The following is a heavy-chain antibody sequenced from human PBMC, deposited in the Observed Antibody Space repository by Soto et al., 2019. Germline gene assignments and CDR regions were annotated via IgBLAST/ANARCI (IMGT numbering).Heavy chain of an antibody. Sequence: SVKVSCKASGYTFTSYYMHWVRQAPGQGLEWMGVINPSGGSTSYAQKFQGRVTMTRDTSTSTVYMELSSLRSEDTAVYYCAKSPSYYYDSRHFDPWGQGTLVTVSA. V-gene: IGHV1-46*01. CDR3: AKSPSYYYDSRHFDP. J-gene: IGHJ5*02. D-gene: IGHD3-22*01. CDR1: GYTFTSYY. CDR2: INPSGGST.